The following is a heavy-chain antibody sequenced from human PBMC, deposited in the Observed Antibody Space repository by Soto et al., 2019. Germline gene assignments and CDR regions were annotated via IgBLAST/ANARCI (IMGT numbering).Heavy chain of an antibody. CDR1: GYTFTSYY. D-gene: IGHD2-2*01. CDR2: INPSGGDI. V-gene: IGHV1-46*03. CDR3: GRDGGYQRFDF. J-gene: IGHJ4*02. Sequence: QVQLVQTGAEVKKPGASVKVSCKASGYTFTSYYIHWVRQAPGQGLEWMGIINPSGGDITYPQKFQGRVTMTRDTSTSTVYMELSSLRSEDTAVYYCGRDGGYQRFDFWGQGALVTVSS.